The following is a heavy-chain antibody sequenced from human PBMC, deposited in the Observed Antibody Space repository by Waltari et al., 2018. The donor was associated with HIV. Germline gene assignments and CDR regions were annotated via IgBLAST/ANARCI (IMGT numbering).Heavy chain of an antibody. CDR3: ARWTGDFCFDY. CDR2: INPSGGRT. Sequence: QVQLVQSGAEVKKPGASVTVSCKASGYTFPTYYMHWVRQAPGQGLEWMGVINPSGGRTTYAQKFQGRVTMTRDTSTSTVYMEMSSLRSEDTAVYYCARWTGDFCFDYWGQGTLVTVSS. CDR1: GYTFPTYY. V-gene: IGHV1-46*01. J-gene: IGHJ4*02. D-gene: IGHD3-3*01.